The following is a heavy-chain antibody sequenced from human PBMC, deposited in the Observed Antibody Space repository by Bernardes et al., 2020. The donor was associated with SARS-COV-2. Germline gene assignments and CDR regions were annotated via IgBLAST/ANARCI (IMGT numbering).Heavy chain of an antibody. CDR3: ARQSSFVAASGIDY. V-gene: IGHV5-51*01. CDR2: IYPLDSDT. Sequence: GESLKISCKVSGFDFTNYWIGWVRQMPGNGLEWMGIIYPLDSDTRYSPSFQGQVTISADKSITTAYLQWSSLKASDTAMYYCARQSSFVAASGIDYWGQGTLVTVSS. D-gene: IGHD6-13*01. J-gene: IGHJ4*02. CDR1: GFDFTNYW.